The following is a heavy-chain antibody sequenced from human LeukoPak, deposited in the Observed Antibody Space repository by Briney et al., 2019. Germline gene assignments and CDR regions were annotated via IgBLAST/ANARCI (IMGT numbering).Heavy chain of an antibody. CDR3: ARGLQRGFYYFDY. CDR1: GGSISSYY. Sequence: SETLSLTCTVSGGSISSYYWSWIRQPPGKGLEWIGYIYYSGSTNYNPSLKGRVTISVDTSKNQFSLKLSSVTAADTAVYYCARGLQRGFYYFDYWGQGTLVTVS. J-gene: IGHJ4*02. CDR2: IYYSGST. D-gene: IGHD4-11*01. V-gene: IGHV4-59*01.